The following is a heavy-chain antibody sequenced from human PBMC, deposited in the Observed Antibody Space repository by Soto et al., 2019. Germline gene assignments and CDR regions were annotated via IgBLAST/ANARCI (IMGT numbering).Heavy chain of an antibody. CDR1: GFTVSSYG. V-gene: IGHV3-33*01. J-gene: IGHJ1*01. D-gene: IGHD6-13*01. Sequence: GSLRLSCAASGFTVSSYGMHWVRQAPGKGLEWVAVIWYDGSNKYYADSVKGRFTISRDNSKNTLYLQMNSLRAEDTAVYYCARDFEQQQLVQPEYFQHWGQGTPVTVPQ. CDR2: IWYDGSNK. CDR3: ARDFEQQQLVQPEYFQH.